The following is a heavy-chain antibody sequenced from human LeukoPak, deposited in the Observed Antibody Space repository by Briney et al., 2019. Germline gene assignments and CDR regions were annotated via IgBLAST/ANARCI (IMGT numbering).Heavy chain of an antibody. CDR1: GGSISSYY. CDR3: ARENVNSSGWYPFYYMDV. Sequence: SETLSLTCTVSGGSISSYYWSWIRQPAGKGLEWIGRIYTSGSTNYNPSLKSRVTMSVDTSKNQFSLKLSSVTAADTAVYYCARENVNSSGWYPFYYMDVWGKGTTVTVSS. V-gene: IGHV4-4*07. J-gene: IGHJ6*03. CDR2: IYTSGST. D-gene: IGHD6-19*01.